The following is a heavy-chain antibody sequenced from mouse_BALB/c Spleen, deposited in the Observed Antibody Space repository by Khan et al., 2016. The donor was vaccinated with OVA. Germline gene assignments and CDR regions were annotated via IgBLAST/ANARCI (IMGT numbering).Heavy chain of an antibody. CDR1: GYSITSKYA. CDR3: ARKDYYDYDPFPY. D-gene: IGHD2-4*01. J-gene: IGHJ3*01. CDR2: INYSGNT. V-gene: IGHV3-2*02. Sequence: EVKLEVSGPGLVKPSQSLSLTCTVTGYSITSKYAWNWIRQFPGNKLEWMGYINYSGNTRFNPSLKSRTSITRDTSKNQFFLQLNSVTTEDTATYYCARKDYYDYDPFPYWGQGTLVTVSA.